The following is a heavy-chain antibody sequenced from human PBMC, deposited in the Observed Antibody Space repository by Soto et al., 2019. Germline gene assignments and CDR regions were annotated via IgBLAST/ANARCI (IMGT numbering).Heavy chain of an antibody. CDR1: GFSLSTSGVG. D-gene: IGHD3-10*01. V-gene: IGHV2-5*01. J-gene: IGHJ6*02. CDR2: IYWNADK. Sequence: QITLKESGPTLVKPTQTLTLTCTFSGFSLSTSGVGVGWIRQPPGKALEWLALIYWNADKRYSPSLKSRLTITKDTSKNQVVLTMTNMDPVDTATYYCAHRLRDTMVRGVLYGMDVWGQGTTVTVSS. CDR3: AHRLRDTMVRGVLYGMDV.